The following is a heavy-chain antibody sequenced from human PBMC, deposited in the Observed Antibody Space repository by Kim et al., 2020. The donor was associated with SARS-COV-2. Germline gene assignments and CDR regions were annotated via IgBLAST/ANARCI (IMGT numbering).Heavy chain of an antibody. CDR1: GFTFTSYA. CDR2: ISAGGETT. V-gene: IGHV3-23*01. Sequence: GGSLRLSCAASGFTFTSYAMTWVRQAPGKGLEWVSVISAGGETTYYADSVKGRFTISRDISKSTLYLQMNSLRADDTAVYYCVKSLEYHLLRGGGMDVWGQGTTVTVSS. D-gene: IGHD2-2*01. CDR3: VKSLEYHLLRGGGMDV. J-gene: IGHJ6*02.